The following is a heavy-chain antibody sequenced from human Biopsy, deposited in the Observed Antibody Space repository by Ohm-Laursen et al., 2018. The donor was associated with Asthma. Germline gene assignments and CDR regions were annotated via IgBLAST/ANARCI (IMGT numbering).Heavy chain of an antibody. J-gene: IGHJ6*02. CDR1: GFTFSSYS. CDR2: ISSSSSTI. D-gene: IGHD4-23*01. V-gene: IGHV3-48*02. CDR3: ARDYGGNSGYYYGMDV. Sequence: SLRLSCTASGFTFSSYSMNWVRQAPGKGLGWVSYISSSSSTIYYADSVKGRFTISRDNAKNSLYLQMNSLRDEDTAVYYCARDYGGNSGYYYGMDVWGQGTTVTVSS.